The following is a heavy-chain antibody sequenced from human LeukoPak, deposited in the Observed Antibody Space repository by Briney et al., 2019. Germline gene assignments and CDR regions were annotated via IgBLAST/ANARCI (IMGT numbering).Heavy chain of an antibody. CDR1: GGSISSSSF. Sequence: SETLSLTCTVSGGSISSSSFWGWIRRPPGKGLEWIGHIFYSGSTYYNPSLKSRVTLSVDTSDNQFSLRLTSVSAADTAIYYRARRGITYSTSYFDSWGQGILVTVSP. J-gene: IGHJ4*02. D-gene: IGHD6-13*01. CDR2: IFYSGST. V-gene: IGHV4-39*01. CDR3: ARRGITYSTSYFDS.